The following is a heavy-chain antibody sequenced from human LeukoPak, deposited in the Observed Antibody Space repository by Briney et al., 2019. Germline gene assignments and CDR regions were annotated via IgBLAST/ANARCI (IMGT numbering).Heavy chain of an antibody. V-gene: IGHV4-38-2*02. CDR1: GYSISSGYY. Sequence: SETLSLTCTVSGYSISSGYYWGWIRQPPGKGLEWIGSIYYSGSTYYNPSLKSRVTISVDTSKNQFSLKLSSVTAADTAVYYCARDPVEMATIDYWGQGTLVTVSS. CDR3: ARDPVEMATIDY. D-gene: IGHD5-24*01. J-gene: IGHJ4*02. CDR2: IYYSGST.